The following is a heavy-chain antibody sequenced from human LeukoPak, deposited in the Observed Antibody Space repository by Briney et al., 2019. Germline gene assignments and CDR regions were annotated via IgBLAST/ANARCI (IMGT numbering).Heavy chain of an antibody. V-gene: IGHV4-59*12. CDR1: SGSISSYY. J-gene: IGHJ3*02. CDR2: IYYSGST. CDR3: ARDRDWNYGAGAFDI. Sequence: SETLSLTCTVSSGSISSYYWSWIRQPPGKGLEWIGYIYYSGSTKYNPSLKSRVTMSVDTSKNQFSLKVTSVTAADTAVYYCARDRDWNYGAGAFDIWGQGTMVTVSS. D-gene: IGHD1-7*01.